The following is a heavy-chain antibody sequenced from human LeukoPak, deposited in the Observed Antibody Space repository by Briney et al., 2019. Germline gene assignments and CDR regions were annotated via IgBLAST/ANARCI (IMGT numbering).Heavy chain of an antibody. D-gene: IGHD6-13*01. Sequence: GGSLRLSCAASGFTFCSYWMSWVRQAPGKGLEWVANMKYDGSEKYYVDSVKGRFTISRDNAKNSLYLQMNSLRAEDTAVYYCARDIEAAGLFLDYWGQGTLVTVSS. CDR3: ARDIEAAGLFLDY. CDR2: MKYDGSEK. V-gene: IGHV3-7*01. CDR1: GFTFCSYW. J-gene: IGHJ4*02.